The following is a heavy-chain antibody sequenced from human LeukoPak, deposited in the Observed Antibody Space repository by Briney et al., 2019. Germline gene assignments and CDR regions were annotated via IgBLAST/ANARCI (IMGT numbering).Heavy chain of an antibody. CDR1: GFTFSSYA. J-gene: IGHJ1*01. V-gene: IGHV3-23*01. CDR3: AKAGSGYHFGGFV. CDR2: ISSGGGST. Sequence: GSLRLSCAASGFTFSSYAMSWVRQAPGKGLEWVSTISSGGGSTYYADSVKGRSTTSRDNSKNTLSLQMNSLRAEDTAVYYCAKAGSGYHFGGFVWGAGNLVTVSS. D-gene: IGHD5-18*01.